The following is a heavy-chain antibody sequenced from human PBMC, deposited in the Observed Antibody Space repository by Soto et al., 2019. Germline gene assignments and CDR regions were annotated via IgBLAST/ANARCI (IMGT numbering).Heavy chain of an antibody. CDR2: IIPVFGTS. V-gene: IGHV1-69*01. J-gene: IGHJ4*02. Sequence: QVQLVQSGAEVKRPGSSVKVSCKAPAGTFNNYAITWVRQAPGQGLEWMGAIIPVFGTSNIAQNFRGRLTRTAVDSADTAYMELSSLTPDDTAVYYCARDRRDSYKTRIFDYWGQGNLVTVSS. CDR3: ARDRRDSYKTRIFDY. CDR1: AGTFNNYA. D-gene: IGHD1-1*01.